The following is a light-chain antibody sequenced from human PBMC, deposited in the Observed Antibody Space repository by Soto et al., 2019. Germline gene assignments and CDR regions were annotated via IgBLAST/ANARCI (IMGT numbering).Light chain of an antibody. J-gene: IGKJ5*01. V-gene: IGKV3-20*01. Sequence: EIVFTRCPGTLSLSPGERATLSCRASQSFISIYLAWYHQKPGQAPRLLIYDVSNRATGISARFSGSGSGTEFTLTISSLEPEDFAVYYCQHYDRSPPVTFGQGTRLEI. CDR1: QSFISIY. CDR3: QHYDRSPPVT. CDR2: DVS.